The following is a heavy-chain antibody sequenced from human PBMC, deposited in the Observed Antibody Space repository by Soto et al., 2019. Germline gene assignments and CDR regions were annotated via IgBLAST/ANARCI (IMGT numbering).Heavy chain of an antibody. Sequence: AQLVESGGGVVQPGRSLRLSCEASGFTFRSHAMHWVRQTPGKGLEWVAVISYDATNKYYADSVKGRFTISRDNSENTLYPQMNSLRAEDTAAYYCAKLVELGDSFDIWGQGTVVTVSS. CDR1: GFTFRSHA. V-gene: IGHV3-30*18. J-gene: IGHJ3*02. CDR2: ISYDATNK. D-gene: IGHD3-16*01. CDR3: AKLVELGDSFDI.